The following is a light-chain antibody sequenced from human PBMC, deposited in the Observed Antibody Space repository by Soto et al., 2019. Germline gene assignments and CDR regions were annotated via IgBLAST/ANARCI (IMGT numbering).Light chain of an antibody. CDR2: GAS. CDR1: QTISNF. Sequence: DIEMTQSPSSLSATVGDRVTVTCRASQTISNFLNWYQQTPGKAPKLLIYGASNLQSGVPSRFSGSGSGTDFTLTISSLQPEDFATYFCQHSYNTPRTFGQGTTGDIK. J-gene: IGKJ1*01. CDR3: QHSYNTPRT. V-gene: IGKV1-39*01.